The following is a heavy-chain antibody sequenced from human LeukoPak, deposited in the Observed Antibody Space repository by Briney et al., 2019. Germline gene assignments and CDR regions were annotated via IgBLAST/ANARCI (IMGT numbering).Heavy chain of an antibody. CDR3: AKDPPTVMANAFHI. J-gene: IGHJ3*02. V-gene: IGHV3-23*01. Sequence: GGSLRLSCAASGFTFSSYGMSWVRQAPGKGLEWVSSISGSGGTTYYADAVKGRFTISRDNSKNTLYLQMNSLRADDTAVYSCAKDPPTVMANAFHIWGQGTMVTVS. CDR2: ISGSGGTT. CDR1: GFTFSSYG. D-gene: IGHD5-18*01.